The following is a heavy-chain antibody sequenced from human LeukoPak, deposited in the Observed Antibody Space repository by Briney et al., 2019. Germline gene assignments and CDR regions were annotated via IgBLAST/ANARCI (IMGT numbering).Heavy chain of an antibody. D-gene: IGHD6-19*01. CDR3: ARVQIIAEADY. CDR2: ISAYNGNT. CDR1: GYTCTSYG. V-gene: IGHV1-18*01. J-gene: IGHJ4*02. Sequence: ASEKVSCKASGYTCTSYGISWVRNAHRQGLEWMGWISAYNGNTNYAQKLQGRVTMTTDTSTSTAYMELRSLRSDDTAVYYCARVQIIAEADYWGQGTLVTVSS.